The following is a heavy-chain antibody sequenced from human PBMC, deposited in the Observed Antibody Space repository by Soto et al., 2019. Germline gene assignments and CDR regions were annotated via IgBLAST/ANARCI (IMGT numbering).Heavy chain of an antibody. CDR3: ARSVILGYYYYGMDV. CDR1: GDSFTRYW. Sequence: GESLTISCTSSGDSFTRYWISWVRQMPGKGLEWMGRIDPSDSYTNYSPSLQGHVTISADKSISTAYLQWSSLKASDTAMYYCARSVILGYYYYGMDVWGQGTTVTVSS. V-gene: IGHV5-10-1*01. D-gene: IGHD2-8*02. J-gene: IGHJ6*02. CDR2: IDPSDSYT.